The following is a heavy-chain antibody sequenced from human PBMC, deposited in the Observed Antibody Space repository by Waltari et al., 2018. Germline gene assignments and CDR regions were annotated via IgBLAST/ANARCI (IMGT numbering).Heavy chain of an antibody. V-gene: IGHV4-59*01. CDR3: ARAGRSSWDY. Sequence: QVQLQESGPGLVKPSETLSLTCTVSGGSISRYYWSWIRQPPGKGLEWIGYIYYSGSTNYNPSLKSRVTISVDTSKNQFSLKLSSVTAADTAVYYCARAGRSSWDYWGQGTLVTVSS. CDR1: GGSISRYY. J-gene: IGHJ4*02. CDR2: IYYSGST. D-gene: IGHD6-13*01.